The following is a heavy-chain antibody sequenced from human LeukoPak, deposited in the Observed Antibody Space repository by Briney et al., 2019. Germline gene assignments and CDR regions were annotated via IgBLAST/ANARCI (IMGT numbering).Heavy chain of an antibody. CDR3: AAENRYCSGGSCYSDVY. Sequence: SETLSLTCAVYGGSFSGYYWSWIRQPPGKGLEWIGEINHSGSTNYNPSLKSRVTISVDTSKNQFSLKLSSVTAADTAVYYCAAENRYCSGGSCYSDVYWGQGTLVTVSS. V-gene: IGHV4-34*01. J-gene: IGHJ4*02. D-gene: IGHD2-15*01. CDR2: INHSGST. CDR1: GGSFSGYY.